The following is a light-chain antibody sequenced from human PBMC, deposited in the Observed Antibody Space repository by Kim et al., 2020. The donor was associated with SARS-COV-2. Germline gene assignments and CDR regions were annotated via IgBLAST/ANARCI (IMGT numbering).Light chain of an antibody. CDR1: SLRSYY. Sequence: SSELTQDPVVSVAFGQTVRITCHGDSLRSYYATWYQQKPRQAPVLVIYGRNNRPSGIPDRFSGSASGNTASLTISGTQAEDEADFYCQSRDSGGRVMFGGGTQLTVL. CDR3: QSRDSGGRVM. V-gene: IGLV3-19*01. CDR2: GRN. J-gene: IGLJ3*02.